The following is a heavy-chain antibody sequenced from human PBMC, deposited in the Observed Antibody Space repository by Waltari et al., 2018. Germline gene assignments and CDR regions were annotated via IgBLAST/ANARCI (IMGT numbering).Heavy chain of an antibody. CDR2: ISWNRGVI. CDR1: GFNFNDYA. CDR3: AKDKEGWSSFDY. Sequence: EVQLVESGGGLVQPGRSLRLSCAASGFNFNDYAMHWVRQAPGKGLEWVSGISWNRGVIAYADSVKGRFTISRDNAKNSLYLQMNSLRAEDTALYYCAKDKEGWSSFDYWGQGALVTVSS. D-gene: IGHD6-19*01. J-gene: IGHJ4*02. V-gene: IGHV3-9*01.